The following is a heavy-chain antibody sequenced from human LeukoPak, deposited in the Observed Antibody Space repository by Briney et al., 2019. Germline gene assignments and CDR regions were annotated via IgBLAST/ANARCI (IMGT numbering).Heavy chain of an antibody. CDR2: ISSSSSYT. V-gene: IGHV3-21*01. Sequence: GGSLRLSCAASGFTFSSYTMNWVRQAPGKGLEWVSSISSSSSYTHYADSVKGRFTISRDNAKNSLYLQMNGLRAEDTAVYYCARVYGDYVPWGQGTLVTVSS. CDR1: GFTFSSYT. D-gene: IGHD4-17*01. J-gene: IGHJ5*02. CDR3: ARVYGDYVP.